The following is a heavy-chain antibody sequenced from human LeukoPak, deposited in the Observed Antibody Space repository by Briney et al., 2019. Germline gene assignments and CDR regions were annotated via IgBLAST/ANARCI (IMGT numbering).Heavy chain of an antibody. Sequence: GGSLRLSCAASGFTFSSYSMNWVRQAPGKGLEWVSSISSSSSYIYYADSVKGRFTISRDNAKNSLYLQMNSLRAEDTAVYYCAKDRLSSGWFGYYFDYWGQGTLVTVSS. D-gene: IGHD6-19*01. CDR1: GFTFSSYS. CDR2: ISSSSSYI. V-gene: IGHV3-21*01. J-gene: IGHJ4*02. CDR3: AKDRLSSGWFGYYFDY.